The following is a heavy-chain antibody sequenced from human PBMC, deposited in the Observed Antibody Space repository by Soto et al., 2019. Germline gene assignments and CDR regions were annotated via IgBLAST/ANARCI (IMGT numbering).Heavy chain of an antibody. Sequence: QVQLVQSGAEVKKPGSSVKVSCKASRGTFSSYAISWVRQAPGQGLEWMGGIIPIFGTANYAQKFQGRVTITADESTSTAYMELSSLRSEDTAVYYCARVARPQWLAYYFDYWGQGTLVTVSS. D-gene: IGHD6-19*01. V-gene: IGHV1-69*01. CDR2: IIPIFGTA. J-gene: IGHJ4*02. CDR3: ARVARPQWLAYYFDY. CDR1: RGTFSSYA.